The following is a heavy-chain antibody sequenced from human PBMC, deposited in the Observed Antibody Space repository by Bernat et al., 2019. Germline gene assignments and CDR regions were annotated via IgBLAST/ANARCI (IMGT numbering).Heavy chain of an antibody. J-gene: IGHJ4*02. V-gene: IGHV1-2*04. CDR3: ARDRIVGATTRRVGFDY. CDR2: INPNSGGT. Sequence: QVQLVQSGAEVKKPGASVKVSCKASGYTFTGYYMHWVRQAPGQGLEWMGWINPNSGGTNYAQKFQGWVTMTRDTSISTAYMELSRLRSDDTAVYYCARDRIVGATTRRVGFDYWGQGTLVTVSS. CDR1: GYTFTGYY. D-gene: IGHD1-26*01.